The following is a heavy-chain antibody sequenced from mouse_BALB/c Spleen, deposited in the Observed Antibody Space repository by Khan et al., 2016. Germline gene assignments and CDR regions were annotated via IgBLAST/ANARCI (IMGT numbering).Heavy chain of an antibody. J-gene: IGHJ2*01. CDR1: GYTFTSYW. CDR2: IYPGDGDT. CDR3: ASSSGSSYDSFAY. Sequence: QVQLQQSGAELARPGASVKLSCKASGYTFTSYWMQWVKQRPGQGLEWIGAIYPGDGDTRYTQKIKGKATLNAEKSSSTAYMPLISLASEISSVDSSASSSGSSYDSFAYWGQGTTLTVSS. V-gene: IGHV1-87*01. D-gene: IGHD1-1*01.